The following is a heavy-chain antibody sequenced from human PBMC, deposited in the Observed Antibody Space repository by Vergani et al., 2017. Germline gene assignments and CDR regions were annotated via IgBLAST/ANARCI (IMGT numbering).Heavy chain of an antibody. Sequence: QVQLQESGPGLVKPSQPLSLTCIVSGDSISSGAYYWNWIRQHPGKGLVWIGYIYSTGSTNHNPSLRRRINMSVDTSKNQFSLKLNSVAAADTAMYYCARMGGYDEGDAFRIGYFDSWGPGILVTVSS. CDR3: ARMGGYDEGDAFRIGYFDS. V-gene: IGHV4-31*03. CDR1: GDSISSGAYY. CDR2: IYSTGST. D-gene: IGHD3-22*01. J-gene: IGHJ4*02.